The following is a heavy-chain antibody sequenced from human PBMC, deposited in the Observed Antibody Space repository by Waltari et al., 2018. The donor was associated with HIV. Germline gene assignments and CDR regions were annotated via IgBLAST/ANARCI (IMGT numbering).Heavy chain of an antibody. CDR2: IKSQMGGGTT. J-gene: IGHJ4*02. D-gene: IGHD3-16*01. CDR3: ATLGGGTRDY. Sequence: EVQLVDSGGGLVKPGGSLRLSCAASGFTISDAWVSWGRQAPGEGLEWVGRIKSQMGGGTTDYAATMKGRFTISGDESKNTLYLQMNSLKVEDTAMYYCATLGGGTRDYWGQGTLVTVSS. V-gene: IGHV3-15*01. CDR1: GFTISDAW.